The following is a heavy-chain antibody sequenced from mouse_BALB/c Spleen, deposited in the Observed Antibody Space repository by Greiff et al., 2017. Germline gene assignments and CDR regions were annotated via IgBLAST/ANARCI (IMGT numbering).Heavy chain of an antibody. Sequence: EVKVVESGAELVKPGASVKLSCTASGFNIKDTYMHWVKQRPEQGLEWIGRIDPANGNTKYDPKFQGKATITADTSSNTAYLQLSSLTSEDTAVYYCARGGHDYWGQGTTLTVSS. V-gene: IGHV14-3*02. J-gene: IGHJ2*01. CDR1: GFNIKDTY. D-gene: IGHD1-1*02. CDR3: ARGGHDY. CDR2: IDPANGNT.